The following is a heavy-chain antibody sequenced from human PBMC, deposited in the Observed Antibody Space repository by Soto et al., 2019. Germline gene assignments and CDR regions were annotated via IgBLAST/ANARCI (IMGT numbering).Heavy chain of an antibody. V-gene: IGHV3-23*01. CDR2: ISGSGGST. D-gene: IGHD5-18*01. Sequence: GGSLRLSCAASGFTFSSYAMSWVRPAPGKGLEWVSAISGSGGSTYYADSVKGRFTISRDNSKNTLYQQRNSLRAADTAVYYCAKEPTTDMVKYFDYWGQGTLVTVSS. CDR3: AKEPTTDMVKYFDY. CDR1: GFTFSSYA. J-gene: IGHJ4*02.